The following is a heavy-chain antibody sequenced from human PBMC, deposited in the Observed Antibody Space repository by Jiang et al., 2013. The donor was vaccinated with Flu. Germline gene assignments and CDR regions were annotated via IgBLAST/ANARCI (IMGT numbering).Heavy chain of an antibody. D-gene: IGHD3-3*01. J-gene: IGHJ6*03. CDR2: ISGSGGTT. V-gene: IGHV3-23*04. CDR1: GFTFSSYA. CDR3: AKGDDFWSGYSPYYYYCMDV. Sequence: VQLVESGGXLVQPGGPLRLSCAASGFTFSSYAMTWVRQAPGRGLEWVSGISGSGGTTYYAESVKGRFAISRDHSKNTLYLQMNSLRAEDTAVYYCAKGDDFWSGYSPYYYYCMDVWGKGTTVTV.